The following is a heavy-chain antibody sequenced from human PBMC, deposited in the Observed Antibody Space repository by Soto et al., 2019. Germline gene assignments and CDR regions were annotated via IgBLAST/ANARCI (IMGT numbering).Heavy chain of an antibody. J-gene: IGHJ4*02. V-gene: IGHV4-59*01. Sequence: ETLSLTCTVSGDSISSYYWSWIRQPPGKGLEWIGYIYYSGSTNYNPSLKSRVTISVDTSKNQFSLKLSSVTAADTAVYYCARVYAYYFDYWGQGTLVTVSP. CDR1: GDSISSYY. D-gene: IGHD2-8*01. CDR3: ARVYAYYFDY. CDR2: IYYSGST.